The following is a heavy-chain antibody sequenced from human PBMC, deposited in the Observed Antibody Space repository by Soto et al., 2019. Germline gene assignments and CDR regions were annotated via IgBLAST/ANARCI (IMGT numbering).Heavy chain of an antibody. J-gene: IGHJ4*02. CDR2: INPILSMS. Sequence: QVQLVQSGAEVKRPGSSVKVSCKASGDTFAFYSINWVRQAPGLGLEWMGRINPILSMSNYAQRFQGRVTMTANKSTSTAYMVLNSLRSEDTAIYYCATSYGSGYRAFDYWGKGALFTVSS. CDR1: GDTFAFYS. CDR3: ATSYGSGYRAFDY. V-gene: IGHV1-69*02. D-gene: IGHD3-10*01.